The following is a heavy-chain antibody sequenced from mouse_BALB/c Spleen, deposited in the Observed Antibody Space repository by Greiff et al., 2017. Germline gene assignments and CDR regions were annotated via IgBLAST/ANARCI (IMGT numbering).Heavy chain of an antibody. CDR2: IDPENGDT. CDR1: GFNIKDYY. J-gene: IGHJ2*01. CDR3: NAGGNSYGY. V-gene: IGHV14-4*02. Sequence: EVQLQQSGAELVRSGASVKLSCTASGFNIKDYYMHWVKQRPEQGLEWIGWIDPENGDTEYAPKFQGKATMTADTSSNTAYLQLSSLTSEDTAVYYCNAGGNSYGYWGQGTTLTVSS. D-gene: IGHD1-1*01.